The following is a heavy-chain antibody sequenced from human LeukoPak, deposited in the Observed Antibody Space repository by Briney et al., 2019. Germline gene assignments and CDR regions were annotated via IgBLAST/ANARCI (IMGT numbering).Heavy chain of an antibody. CDR3: ARVFDS. CDR2: AFYTGKT. Sequence: SETLSLTCTVSGGSVSTSDYYWGWIRQSPVKGLEWIGDAFYTGKTNYNPSLRGRATISIDTSKNQFSLKLTYVTAADSAVYYCARVFDSWGQGTLVTVSS. CDR1: GGSVSTSDYY. V-gene: IGHV4-39*07. J-gene: IGHJ4*02.